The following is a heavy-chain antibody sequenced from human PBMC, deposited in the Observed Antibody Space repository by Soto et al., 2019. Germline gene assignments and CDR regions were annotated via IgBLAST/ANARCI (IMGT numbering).Heavy chain of an antibody. Sequence: GGSLRLSCAASGFTFSSYAMSWVRQAPGKGLEWVSAISGSGGSTYYADSVKGRFTISRDNSKNTLYLQMNSLRAEDTAVYYCAKGDPSAIIAALGQFDYWGQGTLVTVSS. CDR1: GFTFSSYA. V-gene: IGHV3-23*01. CDR2: ISGSGGST. CDR3: AKGDPSAIIAALGQFDY. D-gene: IGHD6-13*01. J-gene: IGHJ4*02.